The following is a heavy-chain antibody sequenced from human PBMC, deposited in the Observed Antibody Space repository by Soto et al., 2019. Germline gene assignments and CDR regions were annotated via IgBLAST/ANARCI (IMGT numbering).Heavy chain of an antibody. CDR1: GFTFTNYG. D-gene: IGHD3-10*01. CDR3: ARSSYYGSGSYYFY. Sequence: ASVKVSCKASGFTFTNYGISWVRQAPGQGLEWMGWISAYNGDTNYAQKLQGRVTMTTDTSTSTAYMELRSLRSDDTAVYYCARSSYYGSGSYYFYWGQGTLVTVSS. J-gene: IGHJ4*02. CDR2: ISAYNGDT. V-gene: IGHV1-18*01.